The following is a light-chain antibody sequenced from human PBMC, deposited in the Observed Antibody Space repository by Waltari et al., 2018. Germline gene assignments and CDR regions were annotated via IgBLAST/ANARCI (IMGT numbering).Light chain of an antibody. V-gene: IGKV3-11*01. CDR1: QSVNNY. Sequence: VLTQSPATLSLSPGEKATLSCRASQSVNNYLAWYQEKPGQAPRLLIYDPSNRATGIPGRFSGSGSGTDFTLTISSLEPEDFAVYYCQQRSNWPRFTFGPGTRVDIK. J-gene: IGKJ3*01. CDR3: QQRSNWPRFT. CDR2: DPS.